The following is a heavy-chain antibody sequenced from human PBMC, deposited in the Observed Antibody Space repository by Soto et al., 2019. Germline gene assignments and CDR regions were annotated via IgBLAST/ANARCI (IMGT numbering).Heavy chain of an antibody. CDR3: ARDAVYGDYNFDY. V-gene: IGHV3-21*01. J-gene: IGHJ4*02. D-gene: IGHD4-17*01. CDR1: GFTFSSYS. Sequence: GGSLILSCAASGFTFSSYSMNWVRQAPGKGLEWVSSISSSSSYIYYADSVKGRFTISRDNAKNSLYLQMNSLRAEDTAVYYCARDAVYGDYNFDYWGQGTLVTVSS. CDR2: ISSSSSYI.